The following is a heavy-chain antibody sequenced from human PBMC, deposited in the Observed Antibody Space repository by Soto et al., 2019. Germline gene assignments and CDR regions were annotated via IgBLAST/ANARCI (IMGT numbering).Heavy chain of an antibody. D-gene: IGHD6-6*01. V-gene: IGHV3-30*18. CDR3: AKEIYPRTVLDSSSPWGDY. CDR2: VSYDGSHK. J-gene: IGHJ4*02. Sequence: QVQLVQSGGGGIQPGMSLRLSCAASGITFTTYGMHWVRQTPGKGLEWVAGVSYDGSHKYYAESVKGRFTISRDDSKNTLHLQMNRLRVEDTAVYYCAKEIYPRTVLDSSSPWGDYWGQGTLVTVSS. CDR1: GITFTTYG.